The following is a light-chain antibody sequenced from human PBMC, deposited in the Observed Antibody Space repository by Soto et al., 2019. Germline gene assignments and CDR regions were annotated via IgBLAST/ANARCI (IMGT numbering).Light chain of an antibody. CDR3: HQYGNSPLT. V-gene: IGKV3-20*01. Sequence: IVLTQYPGTLSLSPGERATLSCRASQRISSNYLAWYQQKPGQPPRLLIFGASSRAAGIPDRFSGGGSGTDFTLTISRLEPEDFALYYCHQYGNSPLTFGGGTKVDIK. CDR2: GAS. J-gene: IGKJ4*01. CDR1: QRISSNY.